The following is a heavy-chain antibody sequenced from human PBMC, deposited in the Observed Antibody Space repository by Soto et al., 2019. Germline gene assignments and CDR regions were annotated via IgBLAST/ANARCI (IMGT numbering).Heavy chain of an antibody. CDR3: ARTSLSGSGSGFEP. CDR2: IYYSGSS. D-gene: IGHD3-10*01. CDR1: GGSISSGDYY. Sequence: SETLSLTCTVSGGSISSGDYYWSWIRQPPGKGLEWIGYIYYSGSSYYNPSLQSRVTISLDTSKNQLSLKLSSVTAADSAVYYCARTSLSGSGSGFEPRGQGTLVTVSS. J-gene: IGHJ5*02. V-gene: IGHV4-30-4*01.